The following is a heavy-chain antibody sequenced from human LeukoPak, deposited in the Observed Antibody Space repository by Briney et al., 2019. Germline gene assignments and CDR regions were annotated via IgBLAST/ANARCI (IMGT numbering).Heavy chain of an antibody. CDR1: GFTFSSYG. J-gene: IGHJ4*02. CDR2: ISYDGSNK. D-gene: IGHD3-22*01. CDR3: AKALLIYYDSSVGFDY. V-gene: IGHV3-30*18. Sequence: GGSLRLSCAASGFTFSSYGMHWVRQAPGKGLEWEAVISYDGSNKYYADSVKGRFTISRDNSKNTLYLQMNSLRAEDTAVYYCAKALLIYYDSSVGFDYWGQGTLVTVSS.